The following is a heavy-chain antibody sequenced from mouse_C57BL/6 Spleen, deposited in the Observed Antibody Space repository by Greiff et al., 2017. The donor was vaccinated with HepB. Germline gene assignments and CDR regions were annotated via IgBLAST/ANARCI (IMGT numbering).Heavy chain of an antibody. J-gene: IGHJ4*01. V-gene: IGHV1-18*01. Sequence: VQLQQSGPELVKPGASVKIPCKASGYTFTDYNMDWVKQSHGKSLEWIGDISPNNGGTIYNQKFKGQATLTVDKSSSTAYMELRSLTSEDTAVYYCARKGPPAMDYWGQGTSVTVSS. CDR2: ISPNNGGT. D-gene: IGHD3-3*01. CDR3: ARKGPPAMDY. CDR1: GYTFTDYN.